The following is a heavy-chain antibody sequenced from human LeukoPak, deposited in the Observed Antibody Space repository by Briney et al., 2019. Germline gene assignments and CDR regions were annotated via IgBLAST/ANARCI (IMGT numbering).Heavy chain of an antibody. V-gene: IGHV4-34*01. J-gene: IGHJ4*02. CDR2: INHSGST. CDR1: GGPFSGYY. D-gene: IGHD2-15*01. Sequence: SETLSLTCAVYGGPFSGYYWSWIRQPPGKGLEWIGEINHSGSTNYNPSLKSRVTISVDTSKNQFSPKLSSVTAADTAVYYCARSVCSGGSCYLFDYWGQGTLVTVSS. CDR3: ARSVCSGGSCYLFDY.